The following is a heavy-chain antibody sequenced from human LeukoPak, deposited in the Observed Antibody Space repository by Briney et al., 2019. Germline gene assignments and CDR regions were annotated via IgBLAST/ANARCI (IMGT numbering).Heavy chain of an antibody. D-gene: IGHD1-26*01. V-gene: IGHV3-64D*09. CDR3: VKDVGGSYAFDY. CDR2: INDNGGRT. J-gene: IGHJ4*02. CDR1: GFTFSRYA. Sequence: GGSLRLSCSASGFTFSRYAMHWVRQAPGKGLEYVSGINDNGGRTHYGDSVKGRFSISRDNSKNTLHLQMSTLRAEDTALYYCVKDVGGSYAFDYWGQGVLVTVAS.